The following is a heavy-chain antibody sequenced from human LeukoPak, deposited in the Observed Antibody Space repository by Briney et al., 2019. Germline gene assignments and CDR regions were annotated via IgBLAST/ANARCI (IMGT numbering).Heavy chain of an antibody. J-gene: IGHJ5*02. Sequence: KSSETLSLTCTVSGYSISSGYYWGWIRQPPGKGLEWIGSIYHSGSTYYNPSLKSRVTISVDTSKNQFSLKLSSVTAADTAVYYCAREIFDYDYVWGSYEFRFDPWGQGTLVTVSS. D-gene: IGHD3-16*01. V-gene: IGHV4-38-2*02. CDR2: IYHSGST. CDR1: GYSISSGYY. CDR3: AREIFDYDYVWGSYEFRFDP.